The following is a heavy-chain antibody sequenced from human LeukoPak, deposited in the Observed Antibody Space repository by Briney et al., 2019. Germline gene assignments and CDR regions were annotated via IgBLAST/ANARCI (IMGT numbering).Heavy chain of an antibody. Sequence: GESLKISCKGSGYSFTSYWIGWVRQMPGKGLEWMGIIYPGDSDTRYSPSFQGQVTISADKSISTAYLQWSSLKASDTAKYYCARGRITIFGVAPPDYWGQGTLVTVSS. V-gene: IGHV5-51*01. J-gene: IGHJ4*02. CDR1: GYSFTSYW. CDR3: ARGRITIFGVAPPDY. CDR2: IYPGDSDT. D-gene: IGHD3-3*01.